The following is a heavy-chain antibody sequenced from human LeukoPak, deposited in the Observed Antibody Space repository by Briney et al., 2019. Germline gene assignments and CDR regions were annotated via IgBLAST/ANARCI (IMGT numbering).Heavy chain of an antibody. CDR1: GFTFSGYW. CDR2: LKQDGSKI. J-gene: IGHJ6*02. Sequence: GGSLRLSCVASGFTFSGYWMSWVRQAPGKGLEWVACLKQDGSKIYYVDSVKARFTISRDNAKNSLYLQMNNLRAEDTAIYYCARVPAYYYGMDVWGQGTTVTVSS. CDR3: ARVPAYYYGMDV. V-gene: IGHV3-7*01.